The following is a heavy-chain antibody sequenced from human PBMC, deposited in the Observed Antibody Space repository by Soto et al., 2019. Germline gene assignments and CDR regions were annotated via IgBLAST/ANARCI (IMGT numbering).Heavy chain of an antibody. CDR3: ARDRLVTSTGGMDV. V-gene: IGHV4-61*08. D-gene: IGHD3-3*01. CDR2: IYSSGST. J-gene: IGHJ6*02. CDR1: GDSISSADYY. Sequence: SETLSLTCTVSGDSISSADYYWSWIRQTPGKGLEWIGYIYSSGSTNYNPTLKSRVTISVDTSRNQFSLKLSSVTTADTAVYYCARDRLVTSTGGMDVWGQGTTVTVSS.